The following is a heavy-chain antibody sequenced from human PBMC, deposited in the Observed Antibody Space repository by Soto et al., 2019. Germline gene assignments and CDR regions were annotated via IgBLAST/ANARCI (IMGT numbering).Heavy chain of an antibody. CDR3: ARLSGYASGYYYGIDV. CDR1: GYSFSNNW. CDR2: IYPGDSDT. J-gene: IGHJ6*02. Sequence: ESLKISCKGSGYSFSNNWIGWVRQMPGKGLEWMGIIYPGDSDTRYTPSFQGQVTFSADRSISTAYLQWTSLKASDTAIYYCARLSGYASGYYYGIDVWGQGTTVTVSS. D-gene: IGHD5-12*01. V-gene: IGHV5-51*01.